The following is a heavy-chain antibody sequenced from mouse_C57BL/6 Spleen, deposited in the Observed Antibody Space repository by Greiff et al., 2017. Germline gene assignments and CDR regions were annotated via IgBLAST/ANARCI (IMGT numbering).Heavy chain of an antibody. J-gene: IGHJ2*01. Sequence: EVQLVESGGGLVQPGGSLKLSCAASGFTFSDYYMYWVRQTPEKRLEWVAYISNGGGSTYYPDTVKGRFTISRDNATNTLYLQMSRLKSEDTAMYYCARHDYCYFDYWGQGTTLTVSS. V-gene: IGHV5-12*01. D-gene: IGHD2-4*01. CDR3: ARHDYCYFDY. CDR1: GFTFSDYY. CDR2: ISNGGGST.